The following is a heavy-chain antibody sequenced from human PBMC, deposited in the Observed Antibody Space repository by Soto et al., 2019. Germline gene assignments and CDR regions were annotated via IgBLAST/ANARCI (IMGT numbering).Heavy chain of an antibody. Sequence: GGSLRLSCAASGFTFDSHAMTWLRQAPGKGLEWVSAISGSGDATFYADSVKGRFTISRDNSKNMLFLQMNSLRAEDTAVYYCANPYIDFLPDYFCLGTLVTVSS. CDR2: ISGSGDAT. J-gene: IGHJ4*02. V-gene: IGHV3-23*01. CDR1: GFTFDSHA. CDR3: ANPYIDFLPDY. D-gene: IGHD3-3*01.